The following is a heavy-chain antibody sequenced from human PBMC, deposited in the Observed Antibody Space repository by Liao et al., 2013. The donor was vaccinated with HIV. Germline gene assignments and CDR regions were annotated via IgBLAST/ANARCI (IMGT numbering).Heavy chain of an antibody. CDR2: VNHSVGT. CDR3: ARSNRGSGDFDY. D-gene: IGHD2/OR15-2a*01. CDR1: GGSFSTYY. V-gene: IGHV4-34*01. Sequence: QVQLQQWGTGLLKPSETLSLTCAVYGGSFSTYYWTWIRQPPREGAWSGLGKVNHSVGTNYNPSLKSRVTLSIDTSKNQFSLRLSSVTAADTAVYYCARSNRGSGDFDYWGQGTLVTVSS. J-gene: IGHJ4*02.